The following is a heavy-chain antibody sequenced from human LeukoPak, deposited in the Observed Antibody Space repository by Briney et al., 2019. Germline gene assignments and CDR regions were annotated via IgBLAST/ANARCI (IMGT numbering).Heavy chain of an antibody. J-gene: IGHJ6*02. Sequence: SVKVSCKASGGTFISYAISWVRQAPGQGLEWMGGIIPIFGTASYAQKFQGRVTITADESTSTAYMELSSLRSEDTAVYYCARDVNGYNHFGHYYYGMDVWGQGTTVTVSS. V-gene: IGHV1-69*13. D-gene: IGHD5-24*01. CDR3: ARDVNGYNHFGHYYYGMDV. CDR1: GGTFISYA. CDR2: IIPIFGTA.